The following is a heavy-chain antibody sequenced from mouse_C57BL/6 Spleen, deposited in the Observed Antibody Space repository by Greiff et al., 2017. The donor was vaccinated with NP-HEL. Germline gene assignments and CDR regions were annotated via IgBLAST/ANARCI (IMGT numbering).Heavy chain of an antibody. CDR3: ARGHSNYVPMDY. CDR2: IDPSDSET. Sequence: QVQLKQPGAELVRPGSSVKLSCKASGYTFTSYWMHWVKQRPIQGLEWIGNIDPSDSETHYNQKFKDKATLTVDKSSSTAYMQLSSLTSEDSAVYYCARGHSNYVPMDYWGQGTSVTFSS. V-gene: IGHV1-52*01. D-gene: IGHD2-5*01. J-gene: IGHJ4*01. CDR1: GYTFTSYW.